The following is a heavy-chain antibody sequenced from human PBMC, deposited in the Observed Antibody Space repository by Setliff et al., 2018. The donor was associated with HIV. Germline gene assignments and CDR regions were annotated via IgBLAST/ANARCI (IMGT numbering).Heavy chain of an antibody. D-gene: IGHD5-12*01. CDR1: GGSFNTYS. CDR3: ARSAHDSETGY. J-gene: IGHJ4*02. V-gene: IGHV1-69*10. Sequence: SVKVSCKTSGGSFNTYSVSWVRQAPGQGLEWMGGIITTLGGVTKYAQKFQGRVTMTRETSTSTAYLELSNLRAEDTAVYYCARSAHDSETGYWGQGTLVTVSS. CDR2: IITTLGGVT.